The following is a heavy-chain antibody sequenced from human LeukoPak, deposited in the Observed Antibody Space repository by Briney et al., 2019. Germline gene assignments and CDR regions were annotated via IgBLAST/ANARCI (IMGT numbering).Heavy chain of an antibody. CDR1: GGSISSSSHY. Sequence: SETLSLTCIVSGGSISSSSHYWGWIRQPPGKGLEWIGSIYYSGSTYYSPSLKSRVTISVDTSENQFSLKLRSVTAADTAVYHCARHWAYCSGGTCYSFDDWGQGNLVTVSS. CDR2: IYYSGST. J-gene: IGHJ4*02. CDR3: ARHWAYCSGGTCYSFDD. D-gene: IGHD2-15*01. V-gene: IGHV4-39*01.